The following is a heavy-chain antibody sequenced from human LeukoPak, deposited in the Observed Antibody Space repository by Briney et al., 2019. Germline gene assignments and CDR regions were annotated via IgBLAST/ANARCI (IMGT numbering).Heavy chain of an antibody. J-gene: IGHJ4*02. D-gene: IGHD3-3*01. CDR2: IKQDGSEK. CDR1: GFTFSSYW. CDR3: ASFRKFLEWFPIIDY. V-gene: IGHV3-7*01. Sequence: QTGGSLRLSCAASGFTFSSYWMSWVRQAPGKGLEWVANIKQDGSEKYYVDSVKGRFTISKDNAKNSLYLQMNSLRAEDSAVYYCASFRKFLEWFPIIDYWGQGTLVTVSS.